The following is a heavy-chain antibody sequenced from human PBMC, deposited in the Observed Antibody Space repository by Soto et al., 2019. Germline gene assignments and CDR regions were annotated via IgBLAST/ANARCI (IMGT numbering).Heavy chain of an antibody. CDR1: GYTFTGYY. CDR2: INPNSGGT. D-gene: IGHD6-13*01. J-gene: IGHJ6*02. CDR3: AREGIADYYGMDV. Sequence: ASGKVSCKASGYTFTGYYMHWVRQAPGQGLEWMGWINPNSGGTNYAQKFQGWVTMTRDTSISTAYMELSRLRSDDTAVYYCAREGIADYYGMDVWGQGTTVTVSS. V-gene: IGHV1-2*04.